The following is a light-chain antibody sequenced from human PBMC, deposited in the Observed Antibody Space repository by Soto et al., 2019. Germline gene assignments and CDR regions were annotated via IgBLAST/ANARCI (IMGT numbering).Light chain of an antibody. CDR3: QSYDSRLSGPYV. V-gene: IGLV2-14*01. Sequence: QSVLTQPASVSGSPGQSITISCTGTSGDVGGYYYVSWYQQLPGKAPKLMISEVSNRPSGVSNRFSGSKSGNTASMTISGLQAEDEADYYCQSYDSRLSGPYVFATGTKVTVL. J-gene: IGLJ1*01. CDR1: SGDVGGYYY. CDR2: EVS.